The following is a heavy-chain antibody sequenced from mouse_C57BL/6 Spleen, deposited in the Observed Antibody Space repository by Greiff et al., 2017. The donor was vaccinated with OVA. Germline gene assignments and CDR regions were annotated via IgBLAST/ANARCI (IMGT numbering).Heavy chain of an antibody. J-gene: IGHJ4*01. V-gene: IGHV1-69*01. CDR3: ARFTTVVARAMDY. CDR2: IDPSDSYT. Sequence: QVQLQQPGAELVMPGASANLSCKASGYTFTSYWMHWVKQRPGQGLEWIGEIDPSDSYTNYNQKFKGKSTLTVDKSSSTAYMQLSSLTSEDSAVYYCARFTTVVARAMDYWGQGTSVTVSS. D-gene: IGHD1-1*01. CDR1: GYTFTSYW.